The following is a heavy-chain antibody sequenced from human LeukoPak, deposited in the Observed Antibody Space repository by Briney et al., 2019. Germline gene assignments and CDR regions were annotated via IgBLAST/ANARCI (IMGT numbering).Heavy chain of an antibody. Sequence: PGGSLRLSCAASGFTFSSYEMNWVRQAPGKGLEWVSYISSSGSTIYYADSAKGRFTISRDNAKNSLYLQMNSLRAEDTAVYYCARVTRYFDWSTDYWGQGTLVTVSS. V-gene: IGHV3-48*03. D-gene: IGHD3-9*01. CDR2: ISSSGSTI. CDR3: ARVTRYFDWSTDY. CDR1: GFTFSSYE. J-gene: IGHJ4*02.